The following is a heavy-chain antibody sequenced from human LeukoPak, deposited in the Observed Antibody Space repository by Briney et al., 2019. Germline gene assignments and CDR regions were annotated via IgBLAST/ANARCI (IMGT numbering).Heavy chain of an antibody. CDR2: ISYDGSNK. Sequence: GGSLRLSCAASGFTFSSYAMHWVRQAPGKGLEWVAVISYDGSNKYYADSVKGRFTISRDNSKNTLYLQMNSLRAEDTAVYYCARDLCYYDSSGYYPAPFDYWGQGTLVTVSP. CDR3: ARDLCYYDSSGYYPAPFDY. CDR1: GFTFSSYA. J-gene: IGHJ4*02. V-gene: IGHV3-30-3*01. D-gene: IGHD3-22*01.